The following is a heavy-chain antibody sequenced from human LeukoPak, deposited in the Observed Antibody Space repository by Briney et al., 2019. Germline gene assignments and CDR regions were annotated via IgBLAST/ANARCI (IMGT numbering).Heavy chain of an antibody. J-gene: IGHJ4*02. Sequence: PSETLSLTCTVSGYSISSGYYWGRIRQPPGKGLEWIGNIYNSGSTYYNPSLKSRVTISVDTSKNQFSLKLSSVTAADTAVYYCARWAVVTANYFDYWGQGNLVTVSS. D-gene: IGHD2-15*01. CDR1: GYSISSGYY. CDR3: ARWAVVTANYFDY. CDR2: IYNSGST. V-gene: IGHV4-38-2*02.